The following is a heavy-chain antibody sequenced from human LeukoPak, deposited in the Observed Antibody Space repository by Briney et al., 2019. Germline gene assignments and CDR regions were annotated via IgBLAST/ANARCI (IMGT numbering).Heavy chain of an antibody. V-gene: IGHV4-59*01. CDR2: IYYSGST. J-gene: IGHJ4*02. CDR1: GGSISSYY. Sequence: PSETLSLTCTVSGGSISSYYWSWIRQPPGKGLEWIGYIYYSGSTNYNPSLKSRVTISVGTSKNQFSLKLSSVTAADTAVYYCARDPGGYYDSSGYYSHVGYFDYWGQGTLVTVSS. CDR3: ARDPGGYYDSSGYYSHVGYFDY. D-gene: IGHD3-22*01.